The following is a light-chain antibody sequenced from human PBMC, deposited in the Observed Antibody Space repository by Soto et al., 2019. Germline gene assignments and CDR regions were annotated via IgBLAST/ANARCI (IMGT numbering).Light chain of an antibody. V-gene: IGKV3-15*01. CDR2: DAS. J-gene: IGKJ2*01. CDR3: QHYGTSLYT. CDR1: QSVSSK. Sequence: EIVMTQSPTTLSVSPGERATLSCRASQSVSSKLAWYQQKPGQPPRLLIFDASARASGVPARFSGSGSGTEFILTISGLQSEDFAVYYCQHYGTSLYTFGQGTKLEIK.